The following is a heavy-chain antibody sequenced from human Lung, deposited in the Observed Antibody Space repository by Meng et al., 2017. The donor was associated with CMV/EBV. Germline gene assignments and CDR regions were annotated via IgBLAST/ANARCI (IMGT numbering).Heavy chain of an antibody. Sequence: SCAASGFIFSSYWMSWVRQAPGKGLEWVANIKQDGSEKYYVDSVKGRFTISRDNAKNSLYLQMNSLRAEDTAVYYCASPRRGAFDIWGQGTMVTVSS. CDR2: IKQDGSEK. V-gene: IGHV3-7*01. D-gene: IGHD3-10*01. J-gene: IGHJ3*02. CDR1: GFIFSSYW. CDR3: ASPRRGAFDI.